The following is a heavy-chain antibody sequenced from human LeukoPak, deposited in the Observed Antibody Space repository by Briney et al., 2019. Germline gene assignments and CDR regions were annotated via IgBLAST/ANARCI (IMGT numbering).Heavy chain of an antibody. Sequence: PGGSLRLSCAASGFTFSDYNMNWVRQAPGKGLEWVSYITNGGSTIHHADSVKGRFTISRDNAKKTLYLQMNSLRVEDTAVYYCVRGPCGGDCQGQDYYGMDVWGKGTTVTVSS. CDR2: ITNGGSTI. CDR3: VRGPCGGDCQGQDYYGMDV. J-gene: IGHJ6*04. CDR1: GFTFSDYN. V-gene: IGHV3-11*04. D-gene: IGHD2-21*02.